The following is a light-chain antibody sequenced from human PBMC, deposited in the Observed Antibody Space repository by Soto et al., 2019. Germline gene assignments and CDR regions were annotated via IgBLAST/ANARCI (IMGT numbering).Light chain of an antibody. CDR3: SSYAGSNNVV. J-gene: IGLJ2*01. V-gene: IGLV2-8*01. CDR1: SSDVGGYNY. CDR2: EVS. Sequence: QSALTQPPSASGSPGQSVTISCTGTSSDVGGYNYVSWYQQHPGKAPKLMIYEVSKRPSGVPDRFSGSKSGNTASLTVSGLHAEDEAYYCCSSYAGSNNVVFGGGTKLTVL.